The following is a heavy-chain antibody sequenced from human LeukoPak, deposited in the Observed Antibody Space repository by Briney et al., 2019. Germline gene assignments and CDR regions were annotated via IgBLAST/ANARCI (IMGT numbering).Heavy chain of an antibody. CDR1: GFTFSSYN. V-gene: IGHV3-30*03. J-gene: IGHJ3*02. D-gene: IGHD5-18*01. CDR2: ISYDGTNK. CDR3: AGLDTAIPDAFDI. Sequence: GGSLRLSCAASGFTFSSYNMNWVRQAPGKGLEWVAAISYDGTNKYFADSVKGRFTISRDNSKNTLYLQLNSLRAEDTAVYYCAGLDTAIPDAFDIWGQGAMVTVSS.